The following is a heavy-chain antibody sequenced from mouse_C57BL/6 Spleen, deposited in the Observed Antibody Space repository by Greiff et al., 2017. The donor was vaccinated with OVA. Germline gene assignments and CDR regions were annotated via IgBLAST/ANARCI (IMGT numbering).Heavy chain of an antibody. CDR1: GYTFTSYW. D-gene: IGHD3-2*02. J-gene: IGHJ2*01. CDR3: ARSSSGYDDY. CDR2: IDPSDSET. Sequence: VQLQQSGAELVRPGSSVKLSCKASGYTFTSYWMHWVKQRPIQGLEWIGNIDPSDSETHYNQKFKDKATLTVDKSSSTAYMQLSSLTSEDSAVYYCARSSSGYDDYWGQGTTLTVSS. V-gene: IGHV1-52*01.